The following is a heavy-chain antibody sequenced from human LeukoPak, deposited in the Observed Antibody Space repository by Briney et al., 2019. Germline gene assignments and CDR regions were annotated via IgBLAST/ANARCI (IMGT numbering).Heavy chain of an antibody. CDR2: IHTSGST. CDR1: GGSISNYH. Sequence: SETLSLTCTVSGGSISNYHWSWIRQPAGKGLEWIGQIHTSGSTNYNPPLKSRVTMSMDTTEDQVSLTIRSVTAADTAFYYSARRDISSGWSFDYWGQGTLVTVSS. V-gene: IGHV4-4*07. J-gene: IGHJ4*02. D-gene: IGHD6-19*01. CDR3: ARRDISSGWSFDY.